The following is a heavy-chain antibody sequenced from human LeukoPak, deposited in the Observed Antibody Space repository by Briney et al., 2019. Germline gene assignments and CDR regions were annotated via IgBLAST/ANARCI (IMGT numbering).Heavy chain of an antibody. D-gene: IGHD1-26*01. V-gene: IGHV4-61*02. J-gene: IGHJ4*02. Sequence: SQTLSLTCTVSGGSISSGSYYWSWIRQPAGKGLEWIGRIYTSGSTNYNPSLKSRVTISVDTSKNQFSLKLSSVTAADTAVYYCARGAVLGAFDYWGQGTLLTVSS. CDR1: GGSISSGSYY. CDR3: ARGAVLGAFDY. CDR2: IYTSGST.